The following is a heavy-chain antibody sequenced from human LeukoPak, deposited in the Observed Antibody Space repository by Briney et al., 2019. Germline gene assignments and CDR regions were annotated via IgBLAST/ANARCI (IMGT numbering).Heavy chain of an antibody. J-gene: IGHJ4*02. Sequence: SETLSLTCTVSGDSITNYNYYWGWVRQPPGKGLEWVGSIFYSGSTYYNSSLKSRVTISVDTSKNQFSLKLSSVTAADTAVYYCARLAVAGLHFDYWGQGTLVTVSS. CDR3: ARLAVAGLHFDY. CDR1: GDSITNYNYY. V-gene: IGHV4-39*07. CDR2: IFYSGST. D-gene: IGHD6-19*01.